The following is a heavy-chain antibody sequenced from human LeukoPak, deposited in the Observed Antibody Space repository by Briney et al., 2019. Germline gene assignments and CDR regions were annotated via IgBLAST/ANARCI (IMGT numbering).Heavy chain of an antibody. J-gene: IGHJ5*02. Sequence: GESLKISCKVSGYSFPSYWITWVRQVPGKGLEWMGGIAPSDSYTNYNPSFEGRVTMSVEKSITTVYLQWSSLKASDTAMYYCVRQPPGVYDTTQNWFDPWGQGTLVTVSS. CDR3: VRQPPGVYDTTQNWFDP. CDR1: GYSFPSYW. V-gene: IGHV5-10-1*01. D-gene: IGHD3-22*01. CDR2: IAPSDSYT.